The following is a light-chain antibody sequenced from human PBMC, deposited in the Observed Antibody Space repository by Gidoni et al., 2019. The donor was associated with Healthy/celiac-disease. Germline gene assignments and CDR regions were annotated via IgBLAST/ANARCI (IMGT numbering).Light chain of an antibody. J-gene: IGLJ1*01. CDR2: QDT. V-gene: IGLV3-1*01. CDR1: RLGDKY. Sequence: SYDQTQPPSVSVSPGQTASITCSGDRLGDKYTYWYQHKSGQSPVLVMYQDTKRPSGIPERFSGSNSGKTATLTISGTQTLDEADYYCQAWDSNAEFFGTGTKVIVL. CDR3: QAWDSNAEF.